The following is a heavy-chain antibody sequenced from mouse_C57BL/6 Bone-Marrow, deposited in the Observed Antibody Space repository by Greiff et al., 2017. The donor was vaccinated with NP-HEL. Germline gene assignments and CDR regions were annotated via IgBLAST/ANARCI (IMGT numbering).Heavy chain of an antibody. J-gene: IGHJ3*01. CDR3: TKGRWLFAY. CDR2: IDPEDGDT. D-gene: IGHD2-3*01. Sequence: EVQLQESGAELVRPGASVKLSCTASGFNIKDYYMHWVKQRPEPGLEWIGRIDPEDGDTAYAPKFQGKATMTADTSSNTAYLQLSSLTSEDTAVYYCTKGRWLFAYWGQGTLVTVSA. V-gene: IGHV14-1*01. CDR1: GFNIKDYY.